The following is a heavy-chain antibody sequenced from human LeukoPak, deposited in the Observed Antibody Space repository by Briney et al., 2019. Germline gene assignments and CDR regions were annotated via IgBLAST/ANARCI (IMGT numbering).Heavy chain of an antibody. CDR3: ASSAGTAPTTFDY. V-gene: IGHV4-59*11. CDR2: IYYSGST. CDR1: GGSISSHY. D-gene: IGHD1-1*01. J-gene: IGHJ4*02. Sequence: PSETLSLTCAVSGGSISSHYWSWIRQPPGKGLEWIGCIYYSGSTNYNPSLKSRVTISVDTSKNQFSLKLSSVTAADTAVYYCASSAGTAPTTFDYWGQGTLVTVSS.